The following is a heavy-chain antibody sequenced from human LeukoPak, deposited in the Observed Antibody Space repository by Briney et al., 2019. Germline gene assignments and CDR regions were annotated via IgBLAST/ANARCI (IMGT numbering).Heavy chain of an antibody. V-gene: IGHV6-1*01. Sequence: SQTLSLTCAISGDSVSSNSAAWNWIRQSPSRGLEWLGRTYYRSKWYNDYAVSVKSRITINPDTSKNQFSLQLNSVTPEDTAVYYCARDGPELRFLETSYYYYGMDVWGQGTTVTVSS. CDR1: GDSVSSNSAA. CDR3: ARDGPELRFLETSYYYYGMDV. CDR2: TYYRSKWYN. J-gene: IGHJ6*02. D-gene: IGHD3-3*01.